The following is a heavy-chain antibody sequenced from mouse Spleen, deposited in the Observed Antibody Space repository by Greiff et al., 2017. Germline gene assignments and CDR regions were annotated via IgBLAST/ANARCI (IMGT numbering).Heavy chain of an antibody. J-gene: IGHJ2*01. V-gene: IGHV1-63*01. Sequence: VKLMESGAELVRPGTSVKMSCKASGYTFTNYWIGWAKQRPGHGLEWIGDIYPGGGYTNYNEKFKGKATLTADKSSSTAYMQFSSLTSEDSAIYYCARLNYYGSSYYFDYWGQGTTLTVSS. CDR1: GYTFTNYW. D-gene: IGHD1-1*01. CDR2: IYPGGGYT. CDR3: ARLNYYGSSYYFDY.